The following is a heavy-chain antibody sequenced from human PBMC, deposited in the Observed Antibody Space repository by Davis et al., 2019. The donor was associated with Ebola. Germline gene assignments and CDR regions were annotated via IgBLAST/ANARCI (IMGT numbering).Heavy chain of an antibody. CDR3: ARDLLNYYDSSGSWFDP. V-gene: IGHV1-18*01. CDR1: GYSFTDDG. CDR2: ISTYNGNT. J-gene: IGHJ5*02. D-gene: IGHD3-22*01. Sequence: ASVKVSCKASGYSFTDDGISWVRQAPGQGLEWMGWISTYNGNTNYAQKVQGRITMTTDTSTSTAYMELRSLRSDDTAVYYCARDLLNYYDSSGSWFDPWGQGTLVTVSS.